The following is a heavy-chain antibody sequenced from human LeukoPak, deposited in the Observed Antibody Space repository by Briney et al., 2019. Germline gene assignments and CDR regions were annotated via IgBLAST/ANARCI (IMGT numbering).Heavy chain of an antibody. J-gene: IGHJ4*02. Sequence: GGSLRLSCAASGFTFNNYAMSWVRQTPGKGLEWVSAISGSGGSTYYADSVKGRFTISRDNSKNTLYLQMNTLRAEDTAVYYCAKYGGDYVRYFDYWGQGTLVTVSS. CDR2: ISGSGGST. CDR3: AKYGGDYVRYFDY. V-gene: IGHV3-23*01. D-gene: IGHD4-17*01. CDR1: GFTFNNYA.